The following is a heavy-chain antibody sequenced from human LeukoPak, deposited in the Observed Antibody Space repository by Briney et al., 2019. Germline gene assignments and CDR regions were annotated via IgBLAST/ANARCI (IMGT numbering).Heavy chain of an antibody. J-gene: IGHJ4*02. CDR2: IWSDGSNE. Sequence: GMSLRLSCAAAGFTFNSYGMHWVRQAPGKGLEWVAVIWSDGSNEYYAESVKGRFTISRDNSKNTLYLQMNSLRAEDTAVYYCANPYDYSNYVHYWGQGTLVTVSS. CDR3: ANPYDYSNYVHY. D-gene: IGHD4-4*01. V-gene: IGHV3-33*06. CDR1: GFTFNSYG.